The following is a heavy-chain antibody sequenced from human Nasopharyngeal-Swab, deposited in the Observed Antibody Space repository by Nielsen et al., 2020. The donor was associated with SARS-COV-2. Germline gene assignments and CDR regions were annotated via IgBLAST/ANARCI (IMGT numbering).Heavy chain of an antibody. D-gene: IGHD3-3*01. Sequence: SVKVSCKVSGGTFSKYAISWVRQAPGQGLEWMGGIIPNFGTTNYAHKFQDRATLTADQSTRTAYLELSSLRFDDTAVYYCARDTIFGLALYYYYGMGVWGQGTTVTVSS. CDR1: GGTFSKYA. CDR3: ARDTIFGLALYYYYGMGV. J-gene: IGHJ6*02. CDR2: IIPNFGTT. V-gene: IGHV1-69*13.